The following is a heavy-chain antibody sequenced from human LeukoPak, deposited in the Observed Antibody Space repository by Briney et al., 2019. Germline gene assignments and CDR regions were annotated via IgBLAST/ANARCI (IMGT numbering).Heavy chain of an antibody. Sequence: GGSPTLSCVASGFTFSGHWVHWVRHLPGEGLLAFSRITPDGNAAAYADSVKGRFTISRENAKNILYLELNSLTAEDTALYNCTRSGYSNGYDYWGQGTLVTVSS. CDR2: ITPDGNAA. CDR3: TRSGYSNGYDY. J-gene: IGHJ4*02. D-gene: IGHD2-15*01. V-gene: IGHV3-74*03. CDR1: GFTFSGHW.